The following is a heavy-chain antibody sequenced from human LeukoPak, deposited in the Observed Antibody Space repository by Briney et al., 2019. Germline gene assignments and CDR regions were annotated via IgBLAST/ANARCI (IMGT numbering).Heavy chain of an antibody. CDR1: GDSVSSNSAA. V-gene: IGHV6-1*01. D-gene: IGHD3-9*01. CDR2: TYYRSKWYN. J-gene: IGHJ4*02. CDR3: AREISDILTGYASFDY. Sequence: SQTLSLTCGISGDSVSSNSAAWNWIRQSPSRGLEWLGRTYYRSKWYNDYAVSVKSRITINPDTSKNQFSLQLNSVTLEDTAGYYCAREISDILTGYASFDYWGQGTLVTVSS.